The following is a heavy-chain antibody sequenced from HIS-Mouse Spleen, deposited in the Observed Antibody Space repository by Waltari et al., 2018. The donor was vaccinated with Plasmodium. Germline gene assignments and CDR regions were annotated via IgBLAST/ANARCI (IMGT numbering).Heavy chain of an antibody. V-gene: IGHV3-7*01. CDR2: IKQDGSEK. Sequence: EVQLVESGGGLVQPGGSRGLPGEPPGSPFSSYGMSWVRQAPGKGLEWVANIKQDGSEKYYVDSVKGRFTISRDNAKNSLYLQMNSLRAEDTAVYYCASSWYWYFDLWGRGTLVTVSS. D-gene: IGHD6-13*01. J-gene: IGHJ2*01. CDR1: GSPFSSYG. CDR3: ASSWYWYFDL.